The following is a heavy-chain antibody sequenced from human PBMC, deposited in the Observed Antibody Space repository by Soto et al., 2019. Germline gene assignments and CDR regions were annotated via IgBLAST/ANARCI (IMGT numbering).Heavy chain of an antibody. Sequence: GGAPIPSSAASGFTFGTYWRNLVRAAPGKGLEWVANIKQDGSEKYYVGSVKGRFAISRDNAKDSLFLQMNNLRAEDTAVYYCVRDWSTFWGMDVWGQGTTVNVSS. J-gene: IGHJ6*02. CDR1: GFTFGTYW. CDR2: IKQDGSEK. V-gene: IGHV3-7*01. CDR3: VRDWSTFWGMDV.